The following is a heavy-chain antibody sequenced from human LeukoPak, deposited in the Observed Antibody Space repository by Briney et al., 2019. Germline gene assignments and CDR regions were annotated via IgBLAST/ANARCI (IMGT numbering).Heavy chain of an antibody. D-gene: IGHD3-3*01. CDR3: TDDFWSGYETGDY. Sequence: SGGSLRLSCAASGFTFSSYAMSWVRQAPGKGLEWVSAISGSGGSTYYADSVKGRFTISRDNSKNTLYLQMNSRRAEDTAVYYCTDDFWSGYETGDYWGQGTLVTVSS. CDR1: GFTFSSYA. J-gene: IGHJ4*02. CDR2: ISGSGGST. V-gene: IGHV3-23*01.